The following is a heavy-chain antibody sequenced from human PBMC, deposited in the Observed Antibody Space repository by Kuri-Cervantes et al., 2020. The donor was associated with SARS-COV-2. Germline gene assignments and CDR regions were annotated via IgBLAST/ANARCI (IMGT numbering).Heavy chain of an antibody. J-gene: IGHJ4*02. CDR1: GFTFSSYA. CDR2: IYSGGST. D-gene: IGHD3-22*01. V-gene: IGHV3-53*01. CDR3: ASIVTGDSSGYY. Sequence: GESLKISCAASGFTFSSYAMSWARQAPGKGLEWVSVIYSGGSTYYADSVKGRFTISRDNSKNTLYLQMNSLRAEDTAVYYCASIVTGDSSGYYWGQGTLVTVSS.